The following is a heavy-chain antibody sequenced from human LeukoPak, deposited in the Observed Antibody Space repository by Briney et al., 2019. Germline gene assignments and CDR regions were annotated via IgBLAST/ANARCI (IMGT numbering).Heavy chain of an antibody. J-gene: IGHJ4*02. CDR1: GGTFSSYA. CDR3: AREMVSVGATFDY. CDR2: IIPIFGTA. Sequence: ASVKVSCKASGGTFSSYAISWVRQAPGQGLEWMGGIIPIFGTANYAQKFQGRVTITADESTSTAYMELSSLRSEDTAVYYCAREMVSVGATFDYWGQGTLVTVSS. V-gene: IGHV1-69*13. D-gene: IGHD1-26*01.